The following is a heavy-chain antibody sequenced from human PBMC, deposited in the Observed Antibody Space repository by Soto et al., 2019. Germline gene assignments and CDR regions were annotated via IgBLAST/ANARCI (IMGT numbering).Heavy chain of an antibody. J-gene: IGHJ6*02. CDR2: INSDGSST. CDR1: GSTFSKDW. V-gene: IGHV3-74*01. CDR3: ARDRSYSLDV. Sequence: GGSLRLSCAVSGSTFSKDWMHWVRQAPGKGLVWVSHINSDGSSTNYADFVKGRFTIARDNAKNTVYLQMNSLRAEDTAVYYCARDRSYSLDVWGQGTTVTVSS.